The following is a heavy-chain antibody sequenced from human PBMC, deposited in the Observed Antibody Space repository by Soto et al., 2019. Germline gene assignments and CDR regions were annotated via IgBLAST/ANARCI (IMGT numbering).Heavy chain of an antibody. D-gene: IGHD2-2*01. V-gene: IGHV4-30-4*01. CDR3: ARTVGLVPAARTYYGMDV. CDR1: GGSISSGEYY. CDR2: ISYSGST. Sequence: SETLSLTCTVSGGSISSGEYYWTWIRQPPGKGLEWIGYISYSGSTHYSPSLKSRVSITVDTSKNQFSLNLASVSAEDTAVYYCARTVGLVPAARTYYGMDVWGQGTTVTVSS. J-gene: IGHJ6*02.